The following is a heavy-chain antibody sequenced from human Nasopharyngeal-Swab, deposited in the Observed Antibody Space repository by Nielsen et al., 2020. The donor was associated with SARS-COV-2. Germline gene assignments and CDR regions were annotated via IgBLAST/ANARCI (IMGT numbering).Heavy chain of an antibody. J-gene: IGHJ5*02. V-gene: IGHV5-51*01. CDR3: ARRTARDGYNYEVDP. Sequence: GESLKISCMASGYSFVNHWIGWVRQTPGKGLEWMGMVYPGNSEIAYSPSFQGHVTISADKSINTAYLQWTSLRASDTAVYYCARRTARDGYNYEVDPWGQGTLVTVSS. CDR1: GYSFVNHW. CDR2: VYPGNSEI. D-gene: IGHD5-24*01.